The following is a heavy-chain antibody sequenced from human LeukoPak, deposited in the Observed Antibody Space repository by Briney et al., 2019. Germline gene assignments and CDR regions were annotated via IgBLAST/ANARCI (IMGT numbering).Heavy chain of an antibody. CDR1: GFTFSDYY. CDR2: INSSGSTI. J-gene: IGHJ4*02. V-gene: IGHV3-11*01. D-gene: IGHD1-7*01. Sequence: PGGSLRLSCAASGFTFSDYYMSWIRQAPGKGLEWVAYINSSGSTIYYADSVKGRFTISRDNAKNSLYLQMNSLRAEDTAVYYCARSGTLWNYLLFDSWGPGTLVTVSS. CDR3: ARSGTLWNYLLFDS.